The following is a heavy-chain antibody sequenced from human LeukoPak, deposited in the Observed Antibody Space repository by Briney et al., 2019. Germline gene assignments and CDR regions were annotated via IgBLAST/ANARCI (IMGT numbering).Heavy chain of an antibody. CDR3: ARVPIQLCVHFDH. D-gene: IGHD5-18*01. CDR1: GFTFSSYE. J-gene: IGHJ4*02. V-gene: IGHV3-48*03. CDR2: MSGSDSVI. Sequence: GGCLRLSCAASGFTFSSYEMNWVRQAPGKGLEWVSYMSGSDSVIFYADSVKGRFTISRDNAKNSLHLQMNSLRAEDMAVYYCARVPIQLCVHFDHWGRGAVVTVS.